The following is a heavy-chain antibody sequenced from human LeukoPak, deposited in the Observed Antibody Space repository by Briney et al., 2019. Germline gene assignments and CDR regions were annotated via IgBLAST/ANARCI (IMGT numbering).Heavy chain of an antibody. D-gene: IGHD5-12*01. CDR1: GASISNYY. Sequence: SETLSLTCTVSGASISNYYWSWIRQPPGKGLEWIGYIYYSGSTNYNPSLKSRVTISVDTSKNQFSLKLSSVTAADTAVYYCARDRLYSGYDYGWAFDYWGQGTLVTVSS. CDR3: ARDRLYSGYDYGWAFDY. CDR2: IYYSGST. V-gene: IGHV4-59*01. J-gene: IGHJ4*02.